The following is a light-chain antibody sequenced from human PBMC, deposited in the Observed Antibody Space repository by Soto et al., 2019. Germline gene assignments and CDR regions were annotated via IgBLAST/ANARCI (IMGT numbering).Light chain of an antibody. Sequence: QSVLTQPPSVSGAPGQRVTISCTGSSSNIGAGYDVHWYQQLPGTAPKLLIYGNSNRPSGVPDRFSGSKSGTSASLAITGLQAEDEADYYCQSYDSCLSGLFGGGTKVTVL. J-gene: IGLJ2*01. CDR3: QSYDSCLSGL. CDR1: SSNIGAGYD. V-gene: IGLV1-40*01. CDR2: GNS.